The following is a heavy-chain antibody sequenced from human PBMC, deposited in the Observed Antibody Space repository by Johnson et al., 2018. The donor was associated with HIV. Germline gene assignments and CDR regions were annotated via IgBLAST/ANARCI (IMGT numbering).Heavy chain of an antibody. D-gene: IGHD3-22*01. CDR1: GFTFSSYW. V-gene: IGHV3-66*01. Sequence: VQLVESGGGLVQPGDSLRLSCVASGFTFSSYWMNWVRQTPGKGLEWVSVIYSGGSTYYADSVKGRFTISRDNSKNTLYLQMNSLRAEDTAVYYCARDVPYYYDSSGYLVPDAFDIWGQGTMVTVSS. J-gene: IGHJ3*02. CDR2: IYSGGST. CDR3: ARDVPYYYDSSGYLVPDAFDI.